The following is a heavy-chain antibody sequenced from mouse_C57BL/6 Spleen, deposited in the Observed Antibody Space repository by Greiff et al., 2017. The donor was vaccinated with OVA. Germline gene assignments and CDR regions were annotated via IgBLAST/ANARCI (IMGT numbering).Heavy chain of an antibody. Sequence: VQLQQPGAELVKPGASVKMSCKASGYTFTSYWITWVKQRPGQGLEWIGDIYPGSGSTNYNEKFKSKATLTLDTSSSTAYMQLSSLTSEDSAVYYCARGDRAYWGQGTLVTVSA. J-gene: IGHJ3*01. CDR2: IYPGSGST. V-gene: IGHV1-55*01. CDR3: ARGDRAY. CDR1: GYTFTSYW.